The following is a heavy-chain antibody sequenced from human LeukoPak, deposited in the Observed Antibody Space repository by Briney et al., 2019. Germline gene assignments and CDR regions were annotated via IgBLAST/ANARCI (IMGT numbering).Heavy chain of an antibody. V-gene: IGHV4-4*07. Sequence: PSETLSLTCTVSGDSISSYYWSWIRQPAGKGLEWIGRIYTTGSTNYNPSLKSRVTMSADTSKNHFSLKLSSVTAADTAVYYCARGIAAAAKQGGFDFWGQGTLVTVSS. CDR1: GDSISSYY. CDR2: IYTTGST. D-gene: IGHD6-13*01. J-gene: IGHJ4*02. CDR3: ARGIAAAAKQGGFDF.